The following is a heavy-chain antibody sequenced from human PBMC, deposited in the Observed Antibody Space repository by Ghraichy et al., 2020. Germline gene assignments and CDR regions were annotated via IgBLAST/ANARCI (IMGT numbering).Heavy chain of an antibody. V-gene: IGHV4-4*07. CDR2: IYISGST. Sequence: ETLSLMCTVSGGAISGYYWTWIRQPAGKGLEWIGRIYISGSTDYNPSLRGRVTMSIDTSNNQFSLKLTSVTAADTAVYYCARTSLGGESFHDYWGQGTLVTVSS. D-gene: IGHD2-21*01. J-gene: IGHJ4*02. CDR3: ARTSLGGESFHDY. CDR1: GGAISGYY.